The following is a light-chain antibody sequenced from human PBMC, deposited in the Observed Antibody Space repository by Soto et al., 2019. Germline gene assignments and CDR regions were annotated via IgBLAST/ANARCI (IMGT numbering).Light chain of an antibody. CDR2: GAF. V-gene: IGKV3-15*01. CDR1: QSVSST. Sequence: EIVMTQSPVTLSVSPGERATLACRASQSVSSTVAWYQQKPGQAPRLLIYGAFARATGVPARFSGSGSGTEFTLTISSLQSEDFALYYCQQYKDWPTTFGQGTKVDIK. CDR3: QQYKDWPTT. J-gene: IGKJ1*01.